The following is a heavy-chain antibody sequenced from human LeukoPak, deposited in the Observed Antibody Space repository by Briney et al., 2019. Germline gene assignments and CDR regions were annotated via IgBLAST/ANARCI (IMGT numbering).Heavy chain of an antibody. CDR2: IYYSGST. V-gene: IGHV4-39*01. Sequence: PSETLSLTCTVSGGSISSSSSYWAWIRQPPGKGLEWIGSIYYSGSTSYNPSLKSRVTISVDTSKNQFSLKLSSVTAADTAVYYCARNRSASIAAAGTAFDIWGQGTTVTVSS. CDR3: ARNRSASIAAAGTAFDI. CDR1: GGSISSSSSY. J-gene: IGHJ3*02. D-gene: IGHD6-13*01.